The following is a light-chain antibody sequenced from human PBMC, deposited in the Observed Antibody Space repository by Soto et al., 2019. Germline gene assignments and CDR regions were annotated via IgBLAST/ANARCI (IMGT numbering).Light chain of an antibody. CDR1: QSISRY. CDR3: QQRTDWPKT. Sequence: EIVLTQSPATLSLSPGESATLSCRASQSISRYLAWYQQKPGQAPRLLISDASNRATGIPARFSGSGSGTDFTLTISSLEPEDFAVYYCQQRTDWPKTFGQGTKVEIK. J-gene: IGKJ1*01. V-gene: IGKV3-11*01. CDR2: DAS.